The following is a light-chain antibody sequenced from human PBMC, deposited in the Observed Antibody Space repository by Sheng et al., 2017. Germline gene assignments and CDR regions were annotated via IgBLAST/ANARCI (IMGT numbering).Light chain of an antibody. CDR1: QSVSNTY. J-gene: IGKJ2*01. Sequence: EIVLTQSPATLSLPPGERATLSCRASQSVSNTYLAWYQQKPGQAPRLLIYDASSRATGIPARFSGSGSGTDFTLTINSLEPEDIAVYYCQQCDTWPPTFGQGTKLEIK. CDR2: DAS. V-gene: IGKV3-11*01. CDR3: QQCDTWPPT.